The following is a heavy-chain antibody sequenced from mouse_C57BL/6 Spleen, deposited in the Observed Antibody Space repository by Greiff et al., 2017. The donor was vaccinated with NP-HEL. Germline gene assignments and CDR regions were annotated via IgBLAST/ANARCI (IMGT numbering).Heavy chain of an antibody. Sequence: VQLQQSGTVLARPGASVKMSCKTSGYTFTSYWMHWVKQRPGQGLEWIGAIYPGNSDTSYNQKFKGKAKLTAVTSASTAYMELSSLTNEDSGVYYCTKAYSNSFDYWGQGTTLTVSS. CDR3: TKAYSNSFDY. D-gene: IGHD2-5*01. V-gene: IGHV1-5*01. CDR2: IYPGNSDT. J-gene: IGHJ2*01. CDR1: GYTFTSYW.